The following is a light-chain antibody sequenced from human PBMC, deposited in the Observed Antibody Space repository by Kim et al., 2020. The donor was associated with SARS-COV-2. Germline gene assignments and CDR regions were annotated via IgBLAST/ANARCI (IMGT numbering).Light chain of an antibody. Sequence: EIVLTQSPATLSLSPGERATLSCRASQSVSSYLAWYQQKPGQAPRLLIYDASNRATGIPARFSGSGSGTDFTLTISSLEPEDFAVYYCQKRSNWPLTLGPGTKVDIK. CDR2: DAS. CDR1: QSVSSY. CDR3: QKRSNWPLT. V-gene: IGKV3-11*01. J-gene: IGKJ3*01.